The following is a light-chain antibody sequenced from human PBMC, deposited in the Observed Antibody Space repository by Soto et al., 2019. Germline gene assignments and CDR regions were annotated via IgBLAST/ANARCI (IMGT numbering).Light chain of an antibody. V-gene: IGLV2-8*01. J-gene: IGLJ3*02. CDR3: SSFASSNTWV. Sequence: QSALTQPPSASGSPGQSVTISCTGTSSDVGAYNYVSWYQQHAGKAPKLGIYEVTKRPSGVPDRFSGSKSANTASLTVYGLQAEDEADYYCSSFASSNTWVFGGGTKRAGL. CDR2: EVT. CDR1: SSDVGAYNY.